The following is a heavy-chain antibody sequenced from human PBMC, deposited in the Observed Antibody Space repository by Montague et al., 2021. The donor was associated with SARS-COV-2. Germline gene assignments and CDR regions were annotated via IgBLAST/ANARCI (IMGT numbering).Heavy chain of an antibody. CDR2: IHPYGDI. D-gene: IGHD2-21*01. Sequence: SETLSLTCTVSGDSVTERYSNWVRQAAGEGLEWIGFIHPYGDIHYNASLKSRVILSRDASKNQFSLTLTSVTAADTAVYYCAIGGDSAKCGIWGRGTLVTVSS. CDR3: AIGGDSAKCGI. J-gene: IGHJ3*02. CDR1: GDSVTERY. V-gene: IGHV4-4*07.